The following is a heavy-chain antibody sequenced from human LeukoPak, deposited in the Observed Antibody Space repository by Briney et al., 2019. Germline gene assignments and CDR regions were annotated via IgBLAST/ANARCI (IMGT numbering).Heavy chain of an antibody. CDR1: GGSISNYY. CDR3: ARVSTGTLVFDY. Sequence: NTSETLSLTCSVSGGSISNYYWSWIRQPPGKGLEWIGHIHYSGSTNYNPSLKSRVTISVDTSRNQFSLRLISVIAADTAVYYCARVSTGTLVFDYWGQGTLVPVSS. V-gene: IGHV4-59*01. CDR2: IHYSGST. J-gene: IGHJ4*02. D-gene: IGHD2-8*02.